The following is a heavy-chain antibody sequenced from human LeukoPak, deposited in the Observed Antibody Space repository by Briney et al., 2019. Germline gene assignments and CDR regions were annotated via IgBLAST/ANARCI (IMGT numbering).Heavy chain of an antibody. CDR2: ISYDGSNK. D-gene: IGHD5-18*01. Sequence: QAGRSLRLSCAASGFTFSSYAIHWVRQAPGKGLEWVALISYDGSNKYYADSVKGRFTISRDNSKNTLYLQMNSLSSEDTAVYYCARAHGYSYPNGFDYWGQGTLVTVSS. CDR3: ARAHGYSYPNGFDY. V-gene: IGHV3-30*04. J-gene: IGHJ4*02. CDR1: GFTFSSYA.